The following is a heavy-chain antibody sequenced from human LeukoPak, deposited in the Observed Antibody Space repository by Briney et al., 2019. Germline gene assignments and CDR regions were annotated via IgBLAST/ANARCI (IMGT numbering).Heavy chain of an antibody. Sequence: GGSLRLSCAASVSSFWMSWFRQAPQKGLEWVANINQDGSEIYYVDSVKGRFTVSRDSAKNLMYLQMNSLRVEDTAVYYCARLQWEPPDYWGQGTLVTVSS. CDR3: ARLQWEPPDY. V-gene: IGHV3-7*03. CDR1: VSSFW. CDR2: INQDGSEI. D-gene: IGHD1-26*01. J-gene: IGHJ4*02.